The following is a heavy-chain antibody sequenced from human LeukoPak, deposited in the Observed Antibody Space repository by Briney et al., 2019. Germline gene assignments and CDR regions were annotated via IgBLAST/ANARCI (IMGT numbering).Heavy chain of an antibody. D-gene: IGHD2-2*01. CDR3: ARIVVVPAAMGFDY. CDR2: LSSSSSYI. Sequence: GGSLRLSCAASGFTFSSYSMNWVRQAPGKGLEWVSSLSSSSSYIYYADSVKGRFTISRDNAKNSLYLQMNSLRAEDTAVYYCARIVVVPAAMGFDYWGQGTLVTVSS. CDR1: GFTFSSYS. V-gene: IGHV3-21*01. J-gene: IGHJ4*02.